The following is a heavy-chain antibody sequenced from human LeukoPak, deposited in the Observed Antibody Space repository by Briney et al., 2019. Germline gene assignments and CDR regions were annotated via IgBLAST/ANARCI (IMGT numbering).Heavy chain of an antibody. J-gene: IGHJ4*02. V-gene: IGHV3-7*03. CDR2: IKQDGSEK. CDR3: ARDRRGPFDY. D-gene: IGHD3-10*01. Sequence: GGSLRLSCAASGFNFSSYWMSWVRQAPGKGLEWVANIKQDGSEKYYVDSVKGRFTIPRDNAKNSLYLQMNSLRAEDTAVYYCARDRRGPFDYWGQGTLVTVSS. CDR1: GFNFSSYW.